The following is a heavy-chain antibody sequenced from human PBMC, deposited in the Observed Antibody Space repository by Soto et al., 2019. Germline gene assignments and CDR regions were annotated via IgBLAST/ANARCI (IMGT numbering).Heavy chain of an antibody. CDR3: ATGMQAYGNYDAHPI. Sequence: GGSLRLSCAASGFTFGTYSMSWVRQAPGKGLEWVAHITGSGGTTYYADSGKGRFTIARDTSRNTLYLQMNSLRAEDTALYYGATGMQAYGNYDAHPIWGQGTIVTVS. J-gene: IGHJ3*02. V-gene: IGHV3-23*01. D-gene: IGHD1-7*01. CDR1: GFTFGTYS. CDR2: ITGSGGTT.